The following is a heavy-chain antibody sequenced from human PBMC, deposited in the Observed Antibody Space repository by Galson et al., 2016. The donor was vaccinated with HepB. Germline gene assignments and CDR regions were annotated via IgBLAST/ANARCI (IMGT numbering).Heavy chain of an antibody. Sequence: SLRLSCAASGASGSTFNNYDMHWVRQVTGKGLEWVSAIGRGGDRYYSGSVKGRFTISRENAKNSVYLQMNSLRAEDTAGYYCASLWQLGYWGQGILVTVSS. CDR3: ASLWQLGY. CDR1: GASGSTFNNYD. V-gene: IGHV3-13*01. CDR2: IGRGGDR. J-gene: IGHJ4*02. D-gene: IGHD6-6*01.